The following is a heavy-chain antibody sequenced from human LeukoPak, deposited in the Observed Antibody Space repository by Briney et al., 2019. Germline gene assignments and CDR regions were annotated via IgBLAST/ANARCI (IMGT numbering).Heavy chain of an antibody. CDR3: GKDVGKWESLHFFDY. CDR2: ISSSSSYI. D-gene: IGHD1-26*01. Sequence: GGSLRLSCAASGFTFSSYSMNWVRQAPGKGLEWVSSISSSSSYIYYADSVKGRFTISRDDSRNTLYLQMNSLRGDDTAVYYCGKDVGKWESLHFFDYWGQGTLVTVPS. CDR1: GFTFSSYS. V-gene: IGHV3-21*04. J-gene: IGHJ4*02.